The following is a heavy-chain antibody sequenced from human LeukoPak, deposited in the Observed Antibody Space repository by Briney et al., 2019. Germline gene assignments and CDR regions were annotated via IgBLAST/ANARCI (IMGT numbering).Heavy chain of an antibody. J-gene: IGHJ4*02. V-gene: IGHV1-2*02. CDR3: ARDSSTDYYDSSGYYY. CDR1: GYTFTDYY. CDR2: INPNSGGT. D-gene: IGHD3-22*01. Sequence: ASVKVSCRASGYTFTDYYMHWVRQAPGQGLEWMGWINPNSGGTNYAQKFQGRVTMTRDTSISTAYMEVSSLRSDDTAVYYCARDSSTDYYDSSGYYYWGQGTLVTVSS.